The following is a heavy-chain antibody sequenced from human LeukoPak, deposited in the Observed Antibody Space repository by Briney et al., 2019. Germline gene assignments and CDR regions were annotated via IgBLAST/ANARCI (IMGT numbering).Heavy chain of an antibody. CDR3: AKGQFGAGHY. D-gene: IGHD3-3*01. Sequence: GGSLRLSFAASGFTFGDYTMHWFRQPPGRGLQWVSLITGDGGTTSYAGSVKGRFTISRDNSKNSLYLHMNSLGNEDTALYYCAKGQFGAGHYWGQGTMVTVSS. J-gene: IGHJ4*02. CDR2: ITGDGGTT. V-gene: IGHV3-43*02. CDR1: GFTFGDYT.